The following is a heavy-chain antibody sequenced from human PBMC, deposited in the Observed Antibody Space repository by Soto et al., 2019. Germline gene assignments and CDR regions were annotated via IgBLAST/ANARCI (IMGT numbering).Heavy chain of an antibody. J-gene: IGHJ3*01. CDR3: TKDEGYCSSISSKDSFDS. Sequence: EVQLVESGGGLVQPGRSLRLSCAASGFTFVDYAMHWVRQAPGQGLEWVSGISWDGGYKGYADSVKGRFTISRDNAKKSLYLEMNSLRVEDTALYYCTKDEGYCSSISSKDSFDSWGQGTMVTVS. V-gene: IGHV3-9*01. CDR2: ISWDGGYK. CDR1: GFTFVDYA. D-gene: IGHD2-2*01.